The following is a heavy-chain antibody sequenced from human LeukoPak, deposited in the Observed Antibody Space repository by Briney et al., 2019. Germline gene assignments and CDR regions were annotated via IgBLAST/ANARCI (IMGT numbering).Heavy chain of an antibody. CDR2: ISGYNGHT. Sequence: ASVKVSCKASGYTYTNYGISWVRQAPGQGLEWMGWISGYNGHTNYAQKLQGRVIMTTHTSTSTAYMELRSLRSDDTAVYYCARAGHRKYYYDNAYDYWGQGTLVTVSS. J-gene: IGHJ4*02. CDR1: GYTYTNYG. D-gene: IGHD3-22*01. CDR3: ARAGHRKYYYDNAYDY. V-gene: IGHV1-18*01.